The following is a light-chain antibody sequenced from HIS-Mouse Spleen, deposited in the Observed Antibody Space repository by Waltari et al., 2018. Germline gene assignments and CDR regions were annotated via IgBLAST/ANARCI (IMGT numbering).Light chain of an antibody. V-gene: IGKV1-5*03. CDR1: QSISSW. CDR3: QQYNSYSWT. J-gene: IGKJ1*01. Sequence: DIQMTQSPSTLSASVGDRVTITCRASQSISSWLAWYKQKPGKAPKLLIYKASSLESEVPSRFSGSGSGTEFTLTISSLQPDDFATYYCQQYNSYSWTFGQGTKVEIK. CDR2: KAS.